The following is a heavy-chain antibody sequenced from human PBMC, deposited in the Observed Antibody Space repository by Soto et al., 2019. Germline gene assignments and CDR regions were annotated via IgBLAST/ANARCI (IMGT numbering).Heavy chain of an antibody. V-gene: IGHV4-4*02. D-gene: IGHD6-13*01. Sequence: QVQLQESGPGLVKPSGTLSLTCAVSGGSISTSNWWSWVRQPPGKGLEWIGEVYRTGSTKYHPSLESRLSISVHKSKKQFSLKLTSVTAADTAGYYCARARATIAAAAIFDCWGQGTLVTVSS. CDR3: ARARATIAAAAIFDC. CDR1: GGSISTSNW. CDR2: VYRTGST. J-gene: IGHJ4*02.